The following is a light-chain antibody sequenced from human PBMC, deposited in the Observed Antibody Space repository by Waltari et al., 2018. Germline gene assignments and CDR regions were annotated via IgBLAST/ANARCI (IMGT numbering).Light chain of an antibody. J-gene: IGKJ4*01. CDR2: AAS. CDR3: QQSDTFFALT. CDR1: QNINIF. V-gene: IGKV1-39*01. Sequence: DIQMTQSPSSLSASVGDRVTITCRASQNINIFLSWYQKRPGRAPRLLIYAASSLHSGVPSRFSGSGSGTDFTLTIASLQPEDFATYYSQQSDTFFALTFGGGTKVEI.